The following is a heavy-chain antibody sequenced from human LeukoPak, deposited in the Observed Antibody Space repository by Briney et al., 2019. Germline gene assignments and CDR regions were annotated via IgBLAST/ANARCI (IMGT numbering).Heavy chain of an antibody. Sequence: ALVKVSCKASGYTFTSYYMHWVRQAPGQGLEWMGIINPSGGSTSYAQKFQGRVTMTRDTSTSTVYMELSSLRSEDTAVYYCAREITYYDILTGYSPYNWFDPWGQGTLVTVSS. CDR2: INPSGGST. CDR3: AREITYYDILTGYSPYNWFDP. CDR1: GYTFTSYY. D-gene: IGHD3-9*01. J-gene: IGHJ5*02. V-gene: IGHV1-46*01.